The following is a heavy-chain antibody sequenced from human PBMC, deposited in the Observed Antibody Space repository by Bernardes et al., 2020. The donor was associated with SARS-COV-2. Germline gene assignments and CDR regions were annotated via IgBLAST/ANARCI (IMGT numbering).Heavy chain of an antibody. D-gene: IGHD4-17*01. CDR2: ISSSSSYT. CDR1: GFTFSDYY. CDR3: ARATEDDYGDYVFDY. V-gene: IGHV3-11*05. J-gene: IGHJ4*02. Sequence: GGSLRLSCAASGFTFSDYYMSWIRQAPGKGLEWVSYISSSSSYTNYADSVKGRFTISRDNAKNSLYLQMNSLRAEDTAVYYCARATEDDYGDYVFDYWGQGTLVTVSS.